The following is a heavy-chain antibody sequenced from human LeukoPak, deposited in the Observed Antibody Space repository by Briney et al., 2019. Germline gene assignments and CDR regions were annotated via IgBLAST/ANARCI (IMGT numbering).Heavy chain of an antibody. D-gene: IGHD5-12*01. CDR3: AKVDIVATTTKKNYYYGMDV. V-gene: IGHV3-30*18. Sequence: GGSLRLSCAASGFTFSSYGMHWVLQAPGKGLEWVAVISYDGSNKYYADSVKGRFTISRDNSKNTLYLQMNSLRAEDTAVYYCAKVDIVATTTKKNYYYGMDVWGQGTTVTVSS. CDR2: ISYDGSNK. J-gene: IGHJ6*02. CDR1: GFTFSSYG.